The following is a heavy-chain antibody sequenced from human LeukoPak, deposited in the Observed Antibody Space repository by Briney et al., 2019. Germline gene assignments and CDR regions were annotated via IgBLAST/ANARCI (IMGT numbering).Heavy chain of an antibody. CDR3: ARDLRYDFWSGYDY. CDR1: GGSISRYY. V-gene: IGHV4-4*07. D-gene: IGHD3-3*01. Sequence: SETLSLTCTVSGGSISRYYWSWIRQPAGKGLEWIGRIYTSGSTNYNPSLKSRVTMSVDTSKNQFSLKLSSVTTADTAVYYCARDLRYDFWSGYDYGGQGTLVTVSS. J-gene: IGHJ4*02. CDR2: IYTSGST.